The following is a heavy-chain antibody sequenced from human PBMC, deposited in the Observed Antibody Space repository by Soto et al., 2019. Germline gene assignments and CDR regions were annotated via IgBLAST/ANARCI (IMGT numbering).Heavy chain of an antibody. CDR2: IYYTGIT. J-gene: IGHJ6*03. CDR1: GGSLSSSSFY. D-gene: IGHD6-13*01. V-gene: IGHV4-39*01. Sequence: QVQLQESGPGLVKPSETLSLTCTASGGSLSSSSFYWGWIRQPPGKGLEWIGSIYYTGITRNNPSLKSRVAISVDTSKNQFSLNLSSVTAADTAVYYCARHFSSSWTYYYYYMDVWGKGTTVTVSS. CDR3: ARHFSSSWTYYYYYMDV.